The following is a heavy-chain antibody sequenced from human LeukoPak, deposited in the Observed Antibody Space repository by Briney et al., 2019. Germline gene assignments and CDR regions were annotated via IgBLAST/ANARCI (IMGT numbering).Heavy chain of an antibody. D-gene: IGHD6-19*01. Sequence: PGGSLRLSCAASGYTFGDYGMSWVRQVPGKGLEWVSGTNRRGDITGYADFVKGRFTISRDNSKNTLYLQMNSLRAEDTAVYFCAKGSKAVLFTRDHYMDVWGKGTTVTISS. V-gene: IGHV3-20*04. CDR1: GYTFGDYG. CDR2: TNRRGDIT. J-gene: IGHJ6*03. CDR3: AKGSKAVLFTRDHYMDV.